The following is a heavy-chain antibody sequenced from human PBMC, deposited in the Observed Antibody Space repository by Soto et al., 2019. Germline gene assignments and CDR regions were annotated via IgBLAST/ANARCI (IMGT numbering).Heavy chain of an antibody. CDR2: ISYDGSNK. J-gene: IGHJ4*02. V-gene: IGHV3-30*03. CDR3: ARDPSFSSGYLYYFDY. CDR1: GFTFSSYG. D-gene: IGHD3-22*01. Sequence: QVQLVESGGGVVQPGRSLRLSCAASGFTFSSYGMHWVRQAPGKGLEWVAVISYDGSNKYYADSVKGRFTISRDNAKNSLYLQMNSLRAEDTAVYYCARDPSFSSGYLYYFDYWGQGTLVTVSS.